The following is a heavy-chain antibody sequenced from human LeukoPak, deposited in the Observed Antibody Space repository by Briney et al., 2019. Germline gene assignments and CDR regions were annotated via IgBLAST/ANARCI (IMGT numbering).Heavy chain of an antibody. J-gene: IGHJ4*02. Sequence: PGGSLRLSCAASGFTFSTYAMSWVRQAPGKGLEWVSGISGSSGSTYYADSVRGRFTISRDNSRNTLYLQLNSLTVADTAVYYCARHCTASGCYFDFWGQGTLVPVSS. D-gene: IGHD6-19*01. CDR2: ISGSSGST. CDR3: ARHCTASGCYFDF. CDR1: GFTFSTYA. V-gene: IGHV3-23*01.